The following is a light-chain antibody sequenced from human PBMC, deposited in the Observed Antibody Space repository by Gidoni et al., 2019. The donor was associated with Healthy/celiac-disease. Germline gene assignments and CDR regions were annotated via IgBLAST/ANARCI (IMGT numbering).Light chain of an antibody. J-gene: IGLJ2*01. Sequence: NFMLTQPHSVSESPGKTVTISCTRSSGSIASNYVQWYQQRPGSSPTTLIYEDNQRPSGVPDRFSGSIDSSSNSASLTISGLKTADEAAYYCQSYDSSIVVFGGGTKLTVL. CDR3: QSYDSSIVV. CDR1: SGSIASNY. CDR2: EDN. V-gene: IGLV6-57*01.